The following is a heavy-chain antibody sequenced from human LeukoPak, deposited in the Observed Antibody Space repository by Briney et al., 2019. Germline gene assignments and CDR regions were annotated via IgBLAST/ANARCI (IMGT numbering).Heavy chain of an antibody. CDR3: GRRGETIFFAY. Sequence: GGSLRLSCAASGFTVSSAYMSWVRQAPGKGLEWVSVIYSGGDTYYADSVRGRFIISRDNSKNTLYLQMNSLRAEDTAVYYWGRRGETIFFAYGGQGTLAPASS. CDR1: GFTVSSAY. V-gene: IGHV3-53*01. J-gene: IGHJ4*02. CDR2: IYSGGDT. D-gene: IGHD3-16*01.